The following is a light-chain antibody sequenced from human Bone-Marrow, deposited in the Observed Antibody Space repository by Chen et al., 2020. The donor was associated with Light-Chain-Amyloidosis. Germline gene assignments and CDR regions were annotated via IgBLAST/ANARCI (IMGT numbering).Light chain of an antibody. CDR1: QSVSSN. V-gene: IGKV3-15*01. CDR2: GAS. J-gene: IGKJ4*01. CDR3: QQYNNWPRLT. Sequence: EIVMTQSPATLSVSPGERATLSCRASQSVSSNFAWYQQKPGQAPRLLIDGASTRATGIPARFSGSGSGTEFTLTISSMQSEDFAVYYCQQYNNWPRLTFGGGTKVEIK.